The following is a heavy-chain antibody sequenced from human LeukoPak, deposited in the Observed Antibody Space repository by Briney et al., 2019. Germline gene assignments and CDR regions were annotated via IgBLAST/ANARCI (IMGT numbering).Heavy chain of an antibody. Sequence: PGGSLRLSCAASGFTFSSYAMHWVRQAPGKGLEYVSAISSNGGSTYYANSVKGRFTISRDNAKNSLYLQMNSLRAEDTAVYYCARGQLVVPAAVRYWGQGTLVTVSS. V-gene: IGHV3-64*01. CDR1: GFTFSSYA. D-gene: IGHD2-2*01. CDR2: ISSNGGST. J-gene: IGHJ4*02. CDR3: ARGQLVVPAAVRY.